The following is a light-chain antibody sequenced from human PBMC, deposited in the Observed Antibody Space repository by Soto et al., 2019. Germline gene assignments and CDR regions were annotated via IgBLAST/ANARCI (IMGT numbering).Light chain of an antibody. V-gene: IGLV1-40*01. Sequence: QSVLTQPPSWSGAPGQRVTISCTGSISNIGAHYDVHWYQQLPGTAPKLLIYGNSNRPSGVPDRFSGSKSGTSASLAITGLQAEDEADYYCQSYDNSLSVYVFGTGTKVTVL. J-gene: IGLJ1*01. CDR1: ISNIGAHYD. CDR3: QSYDNSLSVYV. CDR2: GNS.